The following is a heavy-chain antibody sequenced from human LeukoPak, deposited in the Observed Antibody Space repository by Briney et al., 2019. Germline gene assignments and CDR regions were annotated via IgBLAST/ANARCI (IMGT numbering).Heavy chain of an antibody. CDR2: IYYSGST. D-gene: IGHD2-2*01. Sequence: SETLSLTCTVSGGSISSYYWSWIRQPPGKGLEWIGYIYYSGSTNYNPSLRSRVTISLDTYKNQFSLKLSSVTAADTAVYYCAREPSGGPTYQYAFDIWGQGTMVTVSS. J-gene: IGHJ3*02. V-gene: IGHV4-59*01. CDR1: GGSISSYY. CDR3: AREPSGGPTYQYAFDI.